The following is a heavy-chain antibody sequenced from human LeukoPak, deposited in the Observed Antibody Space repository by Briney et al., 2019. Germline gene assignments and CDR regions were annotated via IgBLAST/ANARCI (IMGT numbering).Heavy chain of an antibody. V-gene: IGHV1-18*01. J-gene: IGHJ4*02. CDR2: ISAYSGKT. CDR3: ARERNYGNYYFDF. D-gene: IGHD4-11*01. Sequence: ASVKVSCKASGYTLTSYGITWVRQAPGQGLEWMGWISAYSGKTNYAQKLQGRVTMTTDTSTYTAYMELRSLRSDDTAVYYCARERNYGNYYFDFWGQGTLVTVSS. CDR1: GYTLTSYG.